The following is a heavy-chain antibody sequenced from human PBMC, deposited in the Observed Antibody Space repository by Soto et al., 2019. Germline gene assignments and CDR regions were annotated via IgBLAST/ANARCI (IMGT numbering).Heavy chain of an antibody. CDR3: VRQSPHGCVAPYFDN. Sequence: QVQLQESGPGLVQPSQTLSLTCTVSGGSISSGDYYWSWIRQPPGKGLEWIGYIYYTGSTFYNPSLRGRVTVSVDTSKNQFSLKLSSVSAADTAIYYCVRQSPHGCVAPYFDNWGQGTLVTVSS. CDR1: GGSISSGDYY. V-gene: IGHV4-30-4*01. J-gene: IGHJ4*02. CDR2: IYYTGST.